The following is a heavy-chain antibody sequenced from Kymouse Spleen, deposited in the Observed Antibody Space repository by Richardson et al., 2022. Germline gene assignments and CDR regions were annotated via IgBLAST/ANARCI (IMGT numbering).Heavy chain of an antibody. J-gene: IGHJ6*02. CDR2: IYYSGST. V-gene: IGHV4-61*01. D-gene: IGHD3-10*01. Sequence: QVQLQESGPGLVKPSETLSLTCTVSGGSVSSGSYYWSWIRQPPGKGLEWIGYIYYSGSTNYNPSLKSRVTISVDTSKNQFSLKLSSVTAADTAVYYCAREEVRGVISYYGMDVWGQGTTVTVSS. CDR1: GGSVSSGSYY. CDR3: AREEVRGVISYYGMDV.